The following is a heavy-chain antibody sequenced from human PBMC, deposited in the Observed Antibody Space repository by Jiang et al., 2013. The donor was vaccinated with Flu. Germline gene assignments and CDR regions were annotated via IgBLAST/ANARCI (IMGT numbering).Heavy chain of an antibody. CDR3: ARRRILSPPMVRDPLPLCFDY. V-gene: IGHV4-34*01. CDR1: GGSFSGYY. CDR2: INHSGST. Sequence: LLKPSETLSLTCAVYGGSFSGYYWSWIRQPPGKGLEWIGEINHSGSTNYNPSLKSRVTISVDTSKNQFSLKLSSVTAADTAVYYCARRRILSPPMVRDPLPLCFDYWGQGTLVTVSS. D-gene: IGHD3-10*01. J-gene: IGHJ4*02.